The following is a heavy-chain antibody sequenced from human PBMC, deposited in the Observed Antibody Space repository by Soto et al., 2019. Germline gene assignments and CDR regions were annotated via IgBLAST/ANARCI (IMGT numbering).Heavy chain of an antibody. D-gene: IGHD1-1*01. Sequence: PSETLSLTCAVYGGFVSSGNYYWSWIRQPPGKGLEWIGEMSHSGGTHFNPSLKSRVTISVDTSKNQFSLKMSSVTAADTALYHCARVERGTATTVVDAFDIWGPGTMVTVSS. V-gene: IGHV4-61*01. CDR2: MSHSGGT. CDR1: GGFVSSGNYY. J-gene: IGHJ3*02. CDR3: ARVERGTATTVVDAFDI.